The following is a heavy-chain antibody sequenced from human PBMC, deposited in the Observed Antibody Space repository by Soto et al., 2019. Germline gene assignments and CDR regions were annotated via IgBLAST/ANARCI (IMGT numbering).Heavy chain of an antibody. CDR1: GGSISSYY. Sequence: PSETLSLTCTVSGGSISSYYWSWIRQPPGKGLEWIGYIYYSGSTNYNPSLKSRVTISVDTSKNQFSLKLSSVIAADTAVYYCASMSFQRGLDYWGQGTLVTVSS. D-gene: IGHD6-25*01. V-gene: IGHV4-59*08. CDR3: ASMSFQRGLDY. J-gene: IGHJ4*02. CDR2: IYYSGST.